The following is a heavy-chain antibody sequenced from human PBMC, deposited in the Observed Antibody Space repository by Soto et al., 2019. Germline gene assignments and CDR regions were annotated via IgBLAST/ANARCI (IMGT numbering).Heavy chain of an antibody. CDR2: ISGSGDST. Sequence: EVQLLESGGGLVQPGGSLRLSCAASGFTFSSYAMNWVRQAPGKGLEWVSAISGSGDSTYYADSVKGRFTISRDNSKHTLYLQMNSLRAEDTAVYYCARRSSSWYFDYWGQGTLVTVSS. CDR3: ARRSSSWYFDY. CDR1: GFTFSSYA. V-gene: IGHV3-23*01. D-gene: IGHD6-13*01. J-gene: IGHJ4*02.